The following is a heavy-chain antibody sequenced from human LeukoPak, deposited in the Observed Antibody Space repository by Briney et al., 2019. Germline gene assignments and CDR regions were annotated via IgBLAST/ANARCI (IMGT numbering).Heavy chain of an antibody. Sequence: ASVKVSCKASGYTFTGYYMHWVRQAPGQGLEWMGWINPNSGGTNYAQKFQGRVTMTRDTSISTAYMELGRLRSDDTAVYYCAEDYGGNSGGWFDPWGQGTLVTVSS. V-gene: IGHV1-2*02. CDR2: INPNSGGT. CDR1: GYTFTGYY. CDR3: AEDYGGNSGGWFDP. D-gene: IGHD4-23*01. J-gene: IGHJ5*02.